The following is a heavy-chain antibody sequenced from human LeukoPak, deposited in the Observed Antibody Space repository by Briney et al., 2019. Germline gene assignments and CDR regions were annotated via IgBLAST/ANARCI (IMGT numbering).Heavy chain of an antibody. CDR3: AASCSSTSCQWRSLDY. CDR2: INPSGGST. Sequence: ASVKVSCKASGYTFTSYYMHWVRQAPGQGLEWVGIINPSGGSTSYAQKFQGRVTMTRDTSTSTVYMELSSLRSEDTAVYYCAASCSSTSCQWRSLDYWGQGTLVTVSS. CDR1: GYTFTSYY. J-gene: IGHJ4*02. D-gene: IGHD2-2*01. V-gene: IGHV1-46*01.